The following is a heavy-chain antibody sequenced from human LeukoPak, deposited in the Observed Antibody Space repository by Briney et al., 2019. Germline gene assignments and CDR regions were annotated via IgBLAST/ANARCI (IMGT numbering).Heavy chain of an antibody. CDR3: ARVVYDFWSGLTYYYDSSGSIRAFDI. V-gene: IGHV4-4*02. J-gene: IGHJ3*02. CDR2: IYYSGST. D-gene: IGHD3-22*01. CDR1: GGSITTDNW. Sequence: PSGTLSLTCAVSGGSITTDNWWSWVRQPPGKGLEWIGSIYYSGSTYYNPSLKSRVTISVDTSKNQFSLKLSSVTAADTAVYYCARVVYDFWSGLTYYYDSSGSIRAFDIWGQGTMVTVSS.